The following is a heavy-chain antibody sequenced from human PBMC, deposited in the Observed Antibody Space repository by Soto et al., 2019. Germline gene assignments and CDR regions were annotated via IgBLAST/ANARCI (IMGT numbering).Heavy chain of an antibody. CDR3: ARGLPGYYGSDV. CDR1: GFTFSTYW. CDR2: VKGDASST. J-gene: IGHJ6*02. V-gene: IGHV3-74*01. Sequence: EVQLVESGGGLGQPGGSLKISCAASGFTFSTYWMHWVRQAPGKGLVCVSRVKGDASSTYYAEFVKGRFIISRHSAEKTLYLQMSRLEAEDTAVYYCARGLPGYYGSDVWGQGTTVTVSS. D-gene: IGHD5-18*01.